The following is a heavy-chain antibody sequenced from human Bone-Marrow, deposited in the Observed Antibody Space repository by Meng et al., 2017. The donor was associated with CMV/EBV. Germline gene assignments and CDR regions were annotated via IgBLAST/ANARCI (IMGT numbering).Heavy chain of an antibody. Sequence: GESLKISCAASGFTFSNAWMSWVRQAPGKGLEWVGRIKSKTDGGTTDYAAPVKGRFTISRDDSKNTLYLQMNSLKTEDTAVYYCTTTSLGYCSSTSCQKNYYYYYYGMDVWGQGTTVTGSS. CDR3: TTTSLGYCSSTSCQKNYYYYYYGMDV. CDR2: IKSKTDGGTT. J-gene: IGHJ6*01. D-gene: IGHD2-2*01. CDR1: GFTFSNAW. V-gene: IGHV3-15*01.